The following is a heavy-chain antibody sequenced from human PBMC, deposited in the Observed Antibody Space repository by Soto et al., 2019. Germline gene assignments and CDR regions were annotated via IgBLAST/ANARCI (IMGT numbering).Heavy chain of an antibody. Sequence: PGGSLRLSCAASGFTVNNNYMTWVRQAPGKGLEFVSLIYHGGSPYYADSVKGRFTISRDNAKNNPYLQINSMRTEDTAVYYCEIAIAGAGFFYYWGQGNLVTASS. D-gene: IGHD6-13*01. CDR1: GFTVNNNY. V-gene: IGHV3-53*01. J-gene: IGHJ4*02. CDR3: EIAIAGAGFFYY. CDR2: IYHGGSP.